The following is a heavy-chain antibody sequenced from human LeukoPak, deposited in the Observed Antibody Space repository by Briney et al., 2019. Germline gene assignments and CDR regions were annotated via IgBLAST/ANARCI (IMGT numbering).Heavy chain of an antibody. Sequence: GGSLRLSCAASGFTFSSYAMHWVRQAPGKGLEWVSLISWDGGSTYYADSEKGRFTISRDNSKNSLYLQMNSLRTEDTALYYCAKASGGQLVNDAFDIWGQGTMVTVSS. D-gene: IGHD6-6*01. CDR1: GFTFSSYA. V-gene: IGHV3-43*01. CDR2: ISWDGGST. J-gene: IGHJ3*02. CDR3: AKASGGQLVNDAFDI.